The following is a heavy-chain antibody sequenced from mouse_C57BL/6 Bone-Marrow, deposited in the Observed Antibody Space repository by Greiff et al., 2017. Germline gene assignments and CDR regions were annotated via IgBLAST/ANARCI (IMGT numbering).Heavy chain of an antibody. J-gene: IGHJ4*01. CDR2: SRNKANDYTT. V-gene: IGHV7-1*01. CDR3: ARDGLRGAMDY. D-gene: IGHD2-4*01. Sequence: EVKLVESGGGLVQSGRSLRLSCATSGFTFSDFYMAWVRQAPGKGLEWIAASRNKANDYTTEYSASVKGRFIVSRDTSQSILYLQMNALRAEDTAIYYCARDGLRGAMDYWGQGTSVTVSS. CDR1: GFTFSDFY.